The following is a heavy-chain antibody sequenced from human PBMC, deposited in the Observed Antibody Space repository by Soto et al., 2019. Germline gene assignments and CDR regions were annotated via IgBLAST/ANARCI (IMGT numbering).Heavy chain of an antibody. Sequence: QVQLVESGGGVVEPGRSLRLSCAASGYTFSDHAMHWVRQAPGKGLEWLALISYDGINKNYADSVRGRFTISTDSSKKALFLQMNSLRPEDTAVYYCFASSGCWCQGTLVTVSS. J-gene: IGHJ4*02. D-gene: IGHD3-10*01. CDR2: ISYDGINK. V-gene: IGHV3-30-3*01. CDR3: FASSGC. CDR1: GYTFSDHA.